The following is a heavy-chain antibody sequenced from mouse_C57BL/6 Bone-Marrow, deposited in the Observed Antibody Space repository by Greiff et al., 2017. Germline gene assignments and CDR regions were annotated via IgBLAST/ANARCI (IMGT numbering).Heavy chain of an antibody. Sequence: EVQVVESGGGLVQPRVSLKLSCAASGFTFTTYAMPWVRQAPGQGVEWVARIRSIGSNYATYYADSVKDRFTISRDDSQNMLYLQMNNLKTEDTAMYNCVRGVRRVFDDWGQGTTLTVST. V-gene: IGHV10-3*01. J-gene: IGHJ2*01. CDR3: VRGVRRVFDD. CDR2: IRSIGSNYAT. CDR1: GFTFTTYA. D-gene: IGHD2-1*01.